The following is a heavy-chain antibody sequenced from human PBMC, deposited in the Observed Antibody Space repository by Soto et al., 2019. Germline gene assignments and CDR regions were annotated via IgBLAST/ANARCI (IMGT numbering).Heavy chain of an antibody. CDR1: GGSISSGGYY. Sequence: PSETLSLTCTVSGGSISSGGYYWSWIRQHPGKGLEWIGYIYYSGSTYYNPSLKSRVTISVDTTKNQFSLKLSSVTAADTAVYYCAGVIVGANYYFDYWGQGTLVTVSS. J-gene: IGHJ4*02. V-gene: IGHV4-31*03. CDR2: IYYSGST. D-gene: IGHD1-26*01. CDR3: AGVIVGANYYFDY.